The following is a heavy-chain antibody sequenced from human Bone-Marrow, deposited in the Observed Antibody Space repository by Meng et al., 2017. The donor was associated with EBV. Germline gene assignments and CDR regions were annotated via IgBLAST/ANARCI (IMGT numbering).Heavy chain of an antibody. CDR2: INPNNGGT. Sequence: QVQLVQSGVEVKKPGASVKVSCKASGYTFSNYGITWVRQAPGQGLEWMGRINPNNGGTNYAQKFQGRVTMTRDTSIRTAYMELSGLRSDDTAVYYCARDYSSSWYTNDYWGQGTLVTVSS. J-gene: IGHJ4*02. D-gene: IGHD6-13*01. CDR3: ARDYSSSWYTNDY. CDR1: GYTFSNYG. V-gene: IGHV1-2*06.